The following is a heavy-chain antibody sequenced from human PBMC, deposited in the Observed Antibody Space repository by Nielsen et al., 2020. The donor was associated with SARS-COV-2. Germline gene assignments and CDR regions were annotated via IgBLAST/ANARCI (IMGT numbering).Heavy chain of an antibody. CDR2: IRSKTYGGTT. Sequence: GGSLRLSCTASGFTFGDYPMSWFRQAPGKGLEWVGFIRSKTYGGTTEYAASVKGRFTISRDDSKSIAYLQMNSLKTEDTAVYFCSRELFYYYFGMDVWGQGTTVTVSS. CDR3: SRELFYYYFGMDV. CDR1: GFTFGDYP. J-gene: IGHJ6*02. V-gene: IGHV3-49*03.